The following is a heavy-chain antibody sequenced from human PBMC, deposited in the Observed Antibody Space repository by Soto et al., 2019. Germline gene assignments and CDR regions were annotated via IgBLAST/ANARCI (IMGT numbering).Heavy chain of an antibody. V-gene: IGHV4-39*01. CDR2: IYYSGST. CDR1: GGSISSSSYY. J-gene: IGHJ4*02. Sequence: QLQLQESGPGLVKPSETLSLTCTVSGGSISSSSYYWGWIRQPPGKGLEWIGSIYYSGSTYYNPSLKSRVTISVDTSKNQFSLKLSSVTAADTAVYYCARHSESTGSGWFTRSPMDYWGQGTLVTVSS. CDR3: ARHSESTGSGWFTRSPMDY. D-gene: IGHD6-19*01.